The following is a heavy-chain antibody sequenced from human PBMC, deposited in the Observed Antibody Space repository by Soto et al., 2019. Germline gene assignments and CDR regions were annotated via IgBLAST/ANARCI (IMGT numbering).Heavy chain of an antibody. V-gene: IGHV1-18*01. D-gene: IGHD2-15*01. CDR3: ARDGSSSWAVYYYGMDV. CDR2: ISAYNGNT. CDR1: GYTFTSYG. Sequence: ASVKVSCKASGYTFTSYGISWVRQAPGQGLEWMGWISAYNGNTNYAQKLQGRVTMTTDTSTSTAYMELRSLRSDDTAVYYCARDGSSSWAVYYYGMDVWGQGTTDTVTS. J-gene: IGHJ6*02.